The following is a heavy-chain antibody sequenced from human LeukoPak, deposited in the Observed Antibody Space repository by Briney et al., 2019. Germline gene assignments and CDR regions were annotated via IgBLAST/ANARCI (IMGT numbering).Heavy chain of an antibody. CDR2: ISGSGSTT. Sequence: GGSLRLSCAASGFTLSDYYMSWIRQAPGKRLEWLSYISGSGSTTYYADSVRGRFTISRDNSQSSLYLQMNSLRTEDTAVYYCAKRRDYFDHWGQGALVTVSS. CDR3: AKRRDYFDH. V-gene: IGHV3-11*01. CDR1: GFTLSDYY. J-gene: IGHJ4*02.